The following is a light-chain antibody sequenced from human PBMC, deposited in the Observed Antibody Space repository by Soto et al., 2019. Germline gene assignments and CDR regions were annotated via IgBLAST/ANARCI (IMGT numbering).Light chain of an antibody. CDR1: ESFLYSSNNKNY. J-gene: IGKJ4*01. Sequence: LMSEAPGSLVVFLGEPATTNCKSSESFLYSSNNKNYLAWYQQKPGQPPKXLIYWASTRESGVPERFNGSGYGRDLTLTISSMEVEDVAVYYCQQSFSSSLTFGGGTKVDIK. V-gene: IGKV4-1*01. CDR2: WAS. CDR3: QQSFSSSLT.